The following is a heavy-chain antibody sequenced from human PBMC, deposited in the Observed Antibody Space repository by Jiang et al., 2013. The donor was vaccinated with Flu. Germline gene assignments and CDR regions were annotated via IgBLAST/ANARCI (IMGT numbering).Heavy chain of an antibody. Sequence: QLVESGGGLVQPGGSLRLSCAASGFTFSDHFMDWVRQAPGKGLEWVGRTRNRANDYTTEYAASVKGRFTISRDDSKNSLYLQMNSLKTEDTAVYYCARESGASGSYYIDPFDMWGQGTKVTVSS. CDR3: ARESGASGSYYIDPFDM. J-gene: IGHJ3*02. V-gene: IGHV3-72*01. CDR1: GFTFSDHF. D-gene: IGHD3-10*01. CDR2: TRNRANDYTT.